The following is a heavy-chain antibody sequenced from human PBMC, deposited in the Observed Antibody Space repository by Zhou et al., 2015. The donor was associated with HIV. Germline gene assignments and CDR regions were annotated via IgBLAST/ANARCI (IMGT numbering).Heavy chain of an antibody. CDR1: GVTFTNYA. CDR3: ARSSGKYDFAFDI. Sequence: QVQLVQSGAEVKRPGSSVKVSCQASGVTFTNYAISWVRQAPGQGLEWVGGIIPMFDIEDHAQKFRGRLTITADKSTGAAYMELRSLRSEDAAVYYCARSSGKYDFAFDIWGQGTRLIVSS. J-gene: IGHJ3*02. CDR2: IIPMFDIE. D-gene: IGHD3-22*01. V-gene: IGHV1-69*17.